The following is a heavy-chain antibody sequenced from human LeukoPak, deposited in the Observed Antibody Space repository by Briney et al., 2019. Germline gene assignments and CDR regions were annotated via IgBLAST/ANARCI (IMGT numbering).Heavy chain of an antibody. V-gene: IGHV1-2*06. CDR1: GYIFTDYH. J-gene: IGHJ6*02. CDR2: IKPNSGGT. Sequence: ASVKVSCKASGYIFTDYHIHWVRQAPGQGLEGMGRIKPNSGGTTYAQKFQDRVTMTRDTSINTAYMELSRLNSDDTAIYYCATPGGILWFGDQDGMDVWGHGTTVAVSS. CDR3: ATPGGILWFGDQDGMDV. D-gene: IGHD3-10*01.